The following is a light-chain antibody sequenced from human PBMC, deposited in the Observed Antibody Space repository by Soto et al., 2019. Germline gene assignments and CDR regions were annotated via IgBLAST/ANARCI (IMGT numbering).Light chain of an antibody. Sequence: PGDRATLSCRSSQSAYSSYLSWYQQKPGQAPRLLIYGASNRATGIPDRFSGSGSGTDFTLTISSLQSEDFAVYYCQRYNDWPPTFGPGTKVDIK. V-gene: IGKV3D-15*01. J-gene: IGKJ3*01. CDR2: GAS. CDR1: QSAYSSY. CDR3: QRYNDWPPT.